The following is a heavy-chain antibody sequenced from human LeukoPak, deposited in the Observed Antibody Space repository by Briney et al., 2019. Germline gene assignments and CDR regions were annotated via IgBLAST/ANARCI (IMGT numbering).Heavy chain of an antibody. CDR1: GGSFRGYY. V-gene: IGHV4-34*01. D-gene: IGHD6-19*01. CDR2: INHSGST. Sequence: SDTLSLTCAVYGGSFRGYYLSWIRQPPGKGLEWIGEINHSGSTNYNTSLKSRVTISVDTSKDQFSLKLSSETAADTAVYYCARGRIAVAGGYFQHWGQGTLVTVSS. CDR3: ARGRIAVAGGYFQH. J-gene: IGHJ1*01.